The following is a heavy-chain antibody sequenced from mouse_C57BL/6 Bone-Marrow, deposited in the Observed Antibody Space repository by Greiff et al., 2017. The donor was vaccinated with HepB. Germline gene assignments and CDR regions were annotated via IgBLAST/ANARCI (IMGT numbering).Heavy chain of an antibody. Sequence: EVQLQESGPGLVKPSQSLSLTCSVTGYSITSGYYWNWIRQFPGNKLEWMGYISYDGSNNYNPSLKNRISITRDTSKNQFFLKLNSVTTEDTATYYCARDRDSSGFSWFAYWGQGTLVTVSA. CDR3: ARDRDSSGFSWFAY. V-gene: IGHV3-6*01. D-gene: IGHD3-2*02. J-gene: IGHJ3*01. CDR1: GYSITSGYY. CDR2: ISYDGSN.